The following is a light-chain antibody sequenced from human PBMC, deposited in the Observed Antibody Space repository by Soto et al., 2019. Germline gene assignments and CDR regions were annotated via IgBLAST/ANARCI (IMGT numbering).Light chain of an antibody. Sequence: QSALTQPRSVSGSPGQSVTISCTGTSSDVGGYHYVSWYQHHPGKAPKLVIFDVNRRPPAVPPRFSGAKSDNTASLTISGLQAEDEADYYCFSYVGSYIYVFGTAPNVTVL. CDR3: FSYVGSYIYV. V-gene: IGLV2-11*01. CDR1: SSDVGGYHY. CDR2: DVN. J-gene: IGLJ1*01.